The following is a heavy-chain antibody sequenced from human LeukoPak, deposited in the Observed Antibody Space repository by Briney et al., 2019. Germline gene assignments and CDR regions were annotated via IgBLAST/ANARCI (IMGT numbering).Heavy chain of an antibody. V-gene: IGHV4-39*01. Sequence: PSETLSLTCSVSGGSVSSSSYYWGWIRQPPGKGLEWIATMYYSGSTNYNPSLKSRVTISVDTSKNQLSLKLSSVTAADTAVYYCARQDHQFGWFDPWGQGTLVTVSS. D-gene: IGHD3-16*01. CDR3: ARQDHQFGWFDP. CDR2: MYYSGST. J-gene: IGHJ5*02. CDR1: GGSVSSSSYY.